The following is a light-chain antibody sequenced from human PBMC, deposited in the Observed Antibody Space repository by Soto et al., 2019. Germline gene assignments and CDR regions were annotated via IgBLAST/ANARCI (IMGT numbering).Light chain of an antibody. CDR3: QQYSSHAT. Sequence: AIRMTQSPSSLSAATGDRVSITCRAGQDVSGYVAWYQQKPGKPPRLLIYAASTLQTGVPSRFSGSGSGTDFTPTITCLQSEDYATYYCQQYSSHATFGQGTKVDIK. CDR2: AAS. CDR1: QDVSGY. V-gene: IGKV1-8*01. J-gene: IGKJ1*01.